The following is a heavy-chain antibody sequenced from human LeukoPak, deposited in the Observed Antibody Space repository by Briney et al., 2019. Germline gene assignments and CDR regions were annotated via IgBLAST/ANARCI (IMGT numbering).Heavy chain of an antibody. CDR3: AKDPAAITAPDYYYYYYMDV. Sequence: GGSLRLSCAASGFTFSSYGMHWVRQAPGKGLEWVAFIRYDGSNKYYADSVKGRFTISRDNSKNTLYLQMNSLRAEDTAVYYCAKDPAAITAPDYYYYYYMDVWGKVTTVTVSS. J-gene: IGHJ6*03. CDR2: IRYDGSNK. CDR1: GFTFSSYG. V-gene: IGHV3-30*02. D-gene: IGHD3-16*01.